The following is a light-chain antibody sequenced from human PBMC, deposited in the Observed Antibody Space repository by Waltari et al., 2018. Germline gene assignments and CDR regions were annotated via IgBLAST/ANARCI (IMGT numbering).Light chain of an antibody. V-gene: IGKV3-20*01. CDR1: QSVTSNY. CDR2: DAS. CDR3: QQYGFSPLT. J-gene: IGKJ4*01. Sequence: EIVLTQSPGTLSLSPGERATLSCRASQSVTSNYLGWYQQKPGQAPRLLIYDASNMATGVPDSFSGSGSGTDFALTISRLEPEDFAVYYCQQYGFSPLTFGGGTKVEIK.